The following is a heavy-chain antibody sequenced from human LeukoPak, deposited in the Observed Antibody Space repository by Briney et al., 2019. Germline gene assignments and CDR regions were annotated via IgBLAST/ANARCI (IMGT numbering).Heavy chain of an antibody. Sequence: PSETLSLTCTVSGGSISNSGYYWGWIRQPPGKGLEWIGNIYCSGNTYYNPSLKSRVTMSVDTSKNQFSLKLSSVTAADTAVYYCAKTYYYDPFDYWGQGTLVTVPS. CDR3: AKTYYYDPFDY. V-gene: IGHV4-39*01. CDR1: GGSISNSGYY. J-gene: IGHJ4*02. CDR2: IYCSGNT. D-gene: IGHD3-22*01.